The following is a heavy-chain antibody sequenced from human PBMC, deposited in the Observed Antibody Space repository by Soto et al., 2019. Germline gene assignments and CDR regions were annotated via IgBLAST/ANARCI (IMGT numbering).Heavy chain of an antibody. CDR1: GCSISSYF. CDR2: IYYNGNT. D-gene: IGHD3-10*01. CDR3: ARGGASSRWLDP. V-gene: IGHV4-59*01. J-gene: IGHJ5*02. Sequence: PSDTLSLTCTFSGCSISSYFLSWIRQSPGKGLEWIGYIYYNGNTNYNPSLASRVTISVDTSKNHFSLKLNSVTVADTAVYYCARGGASSRWLDPWGQGTLVTVSS.